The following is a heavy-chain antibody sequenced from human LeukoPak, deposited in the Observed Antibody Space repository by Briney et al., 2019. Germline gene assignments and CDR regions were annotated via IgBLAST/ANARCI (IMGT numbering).Heavy chain of an antibody. D-gene: IGHD3-16*02. Sequence: GASVKVSCKASGYTFTSYYMHRVRQAPGQGLEWMGIINPSGGSTSYAQKFQGRVTMTRDTSTSTVYMELSSLRSEDTAVYYCARGMITFGGVIVPLGYWGQGTLVTVSS. CDR2: INPSGGST. CDR3: ARGMITFGGVIVPLGY. CDR1: GYTFTSYY. J-gene: IGHJ4*02. V-gene: IGHV1-46*01.